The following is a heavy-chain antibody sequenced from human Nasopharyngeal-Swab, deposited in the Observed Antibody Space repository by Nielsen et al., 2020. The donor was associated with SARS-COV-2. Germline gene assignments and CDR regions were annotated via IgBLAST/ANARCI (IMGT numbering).Heavy chain of an antibody. Sequence: GGSLRLSCAASEFSISSYSMNWVRQTPGKGLEWVSSISSTITYIYYADSVKGRFTVARDNAKNALFLQMDSLRDEDTAVYYCARDASSSWYRLGNWYFDLWGRGTLVTVSS. CDR2: ISSTITYI. J-gene: IGHJ2*01. V-gene: IGHV3-21*01. D-gene: IGHD6-13*01. CDR3: ARDASSSWYRLGNWYFDL. CDR1: EFSISSYS.